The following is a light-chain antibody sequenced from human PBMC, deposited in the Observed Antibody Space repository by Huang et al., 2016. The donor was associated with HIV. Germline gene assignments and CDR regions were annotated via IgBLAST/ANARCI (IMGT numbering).Light chain of an antibody. CDR2: DAS. Sequence: DIVLTQSPATLCLSPGDRAILSCRTSQSVSSYLAWYQQKPGQSPRLLIYDASNRAAGIPARFSGSGSGTDFTLTISSREPEDFAIYYCQQRSNWPPSFGPGTRVDI. CDR3: QQRSNWPPS. V-gene: IGKV3-11*01. J-gene: IGKJ3*01. CDR1: QSVSSY.